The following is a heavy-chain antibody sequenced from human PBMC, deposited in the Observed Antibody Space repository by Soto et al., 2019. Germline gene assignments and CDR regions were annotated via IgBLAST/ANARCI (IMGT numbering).Heavy chain of an antibody. CDR2: ITHSGST. J-gene: IGHJ2*01. D-gene: IGHD6-13*01. Sequence: QVQLQQWGAGLLKPSETLSLTCAVYGGSFSGYYWNWIRQPPGKGLEWIGEITHSGSTNYNPSLKRRVTISVDTAKSQFSLKLTSVTAADTAVYYCARGGKQQLVRSQYFDLWGRGTLVTVSS. CDR1: GGSFSGYY. CDR3: ARGGKQQLVRSQYFDL. V-gene: IGHV4-34*02.